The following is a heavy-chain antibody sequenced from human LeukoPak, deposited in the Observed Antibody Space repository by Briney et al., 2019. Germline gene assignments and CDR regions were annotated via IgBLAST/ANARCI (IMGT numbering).Heavy chain of an antibody. D-gene: IGHD4-23*01. Sequence: SETLSLTCTVSGGSISSHYWNWIRQPPGKGLEWIGYVYYSGSTNYNPSLKSRVTISVDTSKNQFSLKLSSVTAADTAVYYCARETTVVTPGRSDVFDIWGQGTMVTVSS. V-gene: IGHV4-59*11. CDR3: ARETTVVTPGRSDVFDI. CDR1: GGSISSHY. J-gene: IGHJ3*02. CDR2: VYYSGST.